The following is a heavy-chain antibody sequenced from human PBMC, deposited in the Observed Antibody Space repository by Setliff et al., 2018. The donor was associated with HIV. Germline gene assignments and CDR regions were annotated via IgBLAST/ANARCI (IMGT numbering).Heavy chain of an antibody. Sequence: GSLRLSCATSGFSFSSYEMNWVRQAPGKGLEWVSYISSGGHTVYHADSVKGRFTISRDNVKNSLSLQMDGLTAEDTAIYYCARLNWGPWGPGTLVTVSS. CDR2: ISSGGHTV. D-gene: IGHD7-27*01. CDR3: ARLNWGP. CDR1: GFSFSSYE. V-gene: IGHV3-48*03. J-gene: IGHJ5*02.